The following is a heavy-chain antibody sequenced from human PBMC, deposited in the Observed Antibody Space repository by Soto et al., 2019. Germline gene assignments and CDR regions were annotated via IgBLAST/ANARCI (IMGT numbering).Heavy chain of an antibody. J-gene: IGHJ6*02. CDR1: GGSFSGYY. CDR3: ARVLRRDGYKSSLDYYYGMDV. V-gene: IGHV4-34*01. D-gene: IGHD5-12*01. CDR2: INHSGST. Sequence: PSETLSLTCAVYGGSFSGYYWSWIRQPPGKGLEWIGEINHSGSTYYNPSLKSRVTISVDTSKNQFSLKLSSVTAADTAVYYCARVLRRDGYKSSLDYYYGMDVWGQGTTVTVSS.